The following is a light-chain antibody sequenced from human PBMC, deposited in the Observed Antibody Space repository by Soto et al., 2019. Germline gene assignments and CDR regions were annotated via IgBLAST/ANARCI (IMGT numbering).Light chain of an antibody. CDR2: AAS. J-gene: IGKJ5*01. V-gene: IGKV1-16*01. Sequence: DIQMTQSPSSLSASVGDRVTIICRASQSISGYLNWYQQKPGKAPKPLIYAASSLQSGVPARFSGSGSGTEFTLTISSLQPDDFATYYCQQYNTYSTFGQGTRLEIK. CDR3: QQYNTYST. CDR1: QSISGY.